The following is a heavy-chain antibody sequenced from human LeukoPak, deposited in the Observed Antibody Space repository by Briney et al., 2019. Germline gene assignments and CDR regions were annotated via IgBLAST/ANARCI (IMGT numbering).Heavy chain of an antibody. CDR1: GFTFSDYH. Sequence: GGSLRLSCAASGFTFSDYHMSWIRQAPGKGLEWVSYISSSGSTTDYADSVKGRFTISRDNAKDSLYLQMNSLRAEDTAVYYCARDRTSTVWYFDLWGRGTQVTVSS. J-gene: IGHJ2*01. V-gene: IGHV3-11*01. CDR2: ISSSGSTT. D-gene: IGHD4-17*01. CDR3: ARDRTSTVWYFDL.